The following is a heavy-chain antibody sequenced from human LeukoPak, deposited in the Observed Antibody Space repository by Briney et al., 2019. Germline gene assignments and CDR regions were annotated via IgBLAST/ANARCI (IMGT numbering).Heavy chain of an antibody. CDR1: GYTFTSYG. Sequence: GASVKVSCKASGYTFTSYGISWVRQAPGQGLEWMGWISAYNGNTNYAQKLQGRVTMTTDTSTSTAYMELRSLRSDDTAVYYCARDSRGGGSGSYYYYYYYMDVWGKGTTVTVSS. D-gene: IGHD3-10*01. V-gene: IGHV1-18*01. J-gene: IGHJ6*03. CDR2: ISAYNGNT. CDR3: ARDSRGGGSGSYYYYYYYMDV.